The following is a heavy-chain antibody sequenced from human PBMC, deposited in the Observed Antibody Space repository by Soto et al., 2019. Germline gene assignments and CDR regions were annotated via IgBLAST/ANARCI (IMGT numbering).Heavy chain of an antibody. CDR3: AKDYGSGRLYGMDV. CDR1: GFTFSTYA. CDR2: ISGRGGST. Sequence: EVQLLESGGGLVQPGGSLRLSCAASGFTFSTYAMSWVRQAPGKGLEWVSGISGRGGSTYYADSVKGRFTISRDNSKDTLYRQMNGLRAEDTAVYYCAKDYGSGRLYGMDVWGQGTTVTVSS. V-gene: IGHV3-23*01. J-gene: IGHJ6*02. D-gene: IGHD3-10*01.